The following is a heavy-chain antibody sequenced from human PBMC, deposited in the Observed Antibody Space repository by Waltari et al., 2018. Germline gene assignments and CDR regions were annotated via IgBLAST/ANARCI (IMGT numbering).Heavy chain of an antibody. V-gene: IGHV3-33*01. CDR1: GFTFSSYG. D-gene: IGHD4-17*01. CDR2: IWYDGSNK. CDR3: ARGGGDYSPLDY. J-gene: IGHJ4*02. Sequence: QPGRSLRLSCAASGFTFSSYGMHWVRQAPGKGLEWVAVIWYDGSNKYYADSVKGRFTISRDNSKNTLYLQMNSLRAEDTAVYYCARGGGDYSPLDYWGQGTLVTVSS.